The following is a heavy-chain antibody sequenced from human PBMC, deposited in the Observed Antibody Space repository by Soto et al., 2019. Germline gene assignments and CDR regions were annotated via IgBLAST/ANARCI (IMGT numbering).Heavy chain of an antibody. CDR2: VYYTGSG. CDR1: GYSITSGYH. J-gene: IGHJ5*02. Sequence: TSETLSLTCVVSGYSITSGYHWGWLRQSPGKGLELIGSVYYTGSGYYSPSLKSRVTISVDTSKNQFSLKLTSVTAADTAVYYCARDRSGGYYWFDPWGPGTLVTVSS. CDR3: ARDRSGGYYWFDP. V-gene: IGHV4-38-2*02. D-gene: IGHD1-26*01.